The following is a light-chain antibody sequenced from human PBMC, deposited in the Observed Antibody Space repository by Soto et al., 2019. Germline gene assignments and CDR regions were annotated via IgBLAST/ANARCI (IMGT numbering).Light chain of an antibody. Sequence: EILMAQSPATLSVSPGERATLSCRASQSVNANLAWYQQKSGRAPRLLIFGASGRATGIPDRFSGSGSGTDFTLTISRLEPEDFAVYYCQQYGSLSWTFGQGTKV. J-gene: IGKJ1*01. CDR1: QSVNAN. CDR3: QQYGSLSWT. CDR2: GAS. V-gene: IGKV3-20*01.